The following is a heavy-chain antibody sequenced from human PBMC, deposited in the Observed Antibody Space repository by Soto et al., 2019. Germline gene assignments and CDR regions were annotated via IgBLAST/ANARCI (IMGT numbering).Heavy chain of an antibody. CDR1: GGSFGGYY. CDR2: INHSGST. J-gene: IGHJ6*02. D-gene: IGHD3-10*01. V-gene: IGHV4-34*01. CDR3: ASVGPDGSGSYYRVYYYYGMDV. Sequence: SETLSLTCAVYGGSFGGYYWSWIRQPPGKGLEWIGEINHSGSTNYNPSLKSRVTISVDTSKNQFSLKLSSVTAADTAVYYCASVGPDGSGSYYRVYYYYGMDVWGQGTTVT.